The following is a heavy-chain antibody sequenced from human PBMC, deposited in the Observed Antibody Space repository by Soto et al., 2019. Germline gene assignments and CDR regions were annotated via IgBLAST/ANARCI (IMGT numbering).Heavy chain of an antibody. CDR1: GGSISSGGYY. Sequence: SETLSLTCTVSGGSISSGGYYWSWIRQHPGKGLEWIGYIYYSGSTYYNPSLKSRVTISVDTSKNQFSLKLSSVTAADTAVYYCARVPGSHLGAYYYMDVWGKGTTVTVSS. J-gene: IGHJ6*03. CDR3: ARVPGSHLGAYYYMDV. V-gene: IGHV4-31*03. D-gene: IGHD1-26*01. CDR2: IYYSGST.